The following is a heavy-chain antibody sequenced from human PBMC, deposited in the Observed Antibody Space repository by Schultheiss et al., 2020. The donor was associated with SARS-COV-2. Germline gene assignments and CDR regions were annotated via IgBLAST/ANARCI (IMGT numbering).Heavy chain of an antibody. CDR1: GGSISSSNW. CDR3: ARLAGDYGGNWGYYFDY. J-gene: IGHJ4*02. Sequence: SETLSLTCAVSGGSISSSNWWSWIRQPPGKGLEWIGYIYYSGSTNYNPSLKSRVTISVDTSKNQFSLKLSSVTAADTAVYYCARLAGDYGGNWGYYFDYWGQGTLVTVSS. CDR2: IYYSGST. V-gene: IGHV4-59*08. D-gene: IGHD4-23*01.